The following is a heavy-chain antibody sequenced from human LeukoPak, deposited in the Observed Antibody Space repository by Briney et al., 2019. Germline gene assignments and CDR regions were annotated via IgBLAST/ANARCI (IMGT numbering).Heavy chain of an antibody. CDR2: ITSSSSYI. Sequence: GGSLRLSCAASGFTFSSYSMNWVRQAPGKGLEWVSSITSSSSYIYYADSVKGRLTISRDNAKKSLYLQMNSLRAEDTAVYYCARDLDHYYDSSGYYFDYWGQGTLVTVSS. CDR1: GFTFSSYS. CDR3: ARDLDHYYDSSGYYFDY. D-gene: IGHD3-22*01. J-gene: IGHJ4*02. V-gene: IGHV3-21*01.